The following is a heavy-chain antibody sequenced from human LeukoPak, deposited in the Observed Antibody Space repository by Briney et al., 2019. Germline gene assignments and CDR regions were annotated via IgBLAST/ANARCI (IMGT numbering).Heavy chain of an antibody. CDR3: ASFNVINYFDP. J-gene: IGHJ5*02. CDR1: GFTFRSYN. Sequence: GGSLRLSCAASGFTFRSYNMNWVRQAPGKGLEWISYISYSSTTIYYAHSVKGRFTVSRDNAKNSLYLQMNNLRAEDTALYYCASFNVINYFDPWGQGTLVTVSS. D-gene: IGHD2/OR15-2a*01. V-gene: IGHV3-48*01. CDR2: ISYSSTTI.